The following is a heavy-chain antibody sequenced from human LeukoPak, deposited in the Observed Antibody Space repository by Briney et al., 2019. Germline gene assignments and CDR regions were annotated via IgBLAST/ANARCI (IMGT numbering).Heavy chain of an antibody. J-gene: IGHJ4*02. V-gene: IGHV3-15*01. CDR1: GFTFSNAW. CDR2: IKSKSDGGTT. CDR3: TTYTMEAFDS. D-gene: IGHD3-10*01. Sequence: GGSLRLSRAASGFTFSNAWMTWVRQAPGKGLEWVGRIKSKSDGGTTDYDAPVKGRFTISRDDSKNTVYLQMNSLKTEDTAMFYCTTYTMEAFDSWGQGTLVTVSS.